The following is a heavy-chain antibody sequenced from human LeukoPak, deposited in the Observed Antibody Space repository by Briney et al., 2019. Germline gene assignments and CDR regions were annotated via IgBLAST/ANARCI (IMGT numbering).Heavy chain of an antibody. CDR3: ARDRGTMFRGVPYYYYMDV. CDR2: IYYSGST. J-gene: IGHJ6*03. D-gene: IGHD3-10*01. V-gene: IGHV4-59*01. CDR1: GRSISSYY. Sequence: PSETLSLXCTVSGRSISSYYGSWIRQPPGKGLEWVGYIYYSGSTNYNPSLSSRVTISVDTSKNQFSLKLSSVTAADTAVYYCARDRGTMFRGVPYYYYMDVWGKGTTVTVSS.